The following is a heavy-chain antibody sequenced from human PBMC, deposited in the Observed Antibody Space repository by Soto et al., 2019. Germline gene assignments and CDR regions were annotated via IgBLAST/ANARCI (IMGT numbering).Heavy chain of an antibody. CDR1: GYTFTSYD. D-gene: IGHD3-3*01. CDR2: MNPNSGDT. CDR3: ARGDRITIFGVVIPDY. V-gene: IGHV1-8*01. Sequence: ASVKVSCKASGYTFTSYDINWVRQATGQGLEWMGWMNPNSGDTGYAQKFQGRVTMTRNTSISTAYMELSSLRSEDTAVYYCARGDRITIFGVVIPDYWGQGTLVTVSS. J-gene: IGHJ4*02.